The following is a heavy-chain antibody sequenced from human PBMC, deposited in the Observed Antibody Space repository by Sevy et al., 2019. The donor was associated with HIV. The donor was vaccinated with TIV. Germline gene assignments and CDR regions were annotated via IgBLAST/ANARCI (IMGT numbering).Heavy chain of an antibody. CDR1: GFSFSSHG. D-gene: IGHD6-19*01. Sequence: GGSLRLSCAASGFSFSSHGLHWVRQAPGKGLEWVAVISFDGSEEYKADSVKGRFTISRDNSKNTLYLQMNSLRAEDTAVYYCARDSGYSSGRYLGAYWGQGTLVTVSS. V-gene: IGHV3-30*03. J-gene: IGHJ4*02. CDR2: ISFDGSEE. CDR3: ARDSGYSSGRYLGAY.